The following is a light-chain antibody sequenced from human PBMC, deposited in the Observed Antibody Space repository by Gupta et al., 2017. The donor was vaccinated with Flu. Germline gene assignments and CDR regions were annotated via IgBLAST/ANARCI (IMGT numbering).Light chain of an antibody. CDR3: CSYAGSSTFHVV. J-gene: IGLJ2*01. V-gene: IGLV2-23*03. Sequence: QSALTQPASVSGSPGQSITIPCTGTSSDVGSYNLVSWYQQHPGKAPKLMIYEGRKRPSGVSNRFSGSKSGNTASLTISGLQAEDEADYYCCSYAGSSTFHVVFGGGTKLTVL. CDR2: EGR. CDR1: SSDVGSYNL.